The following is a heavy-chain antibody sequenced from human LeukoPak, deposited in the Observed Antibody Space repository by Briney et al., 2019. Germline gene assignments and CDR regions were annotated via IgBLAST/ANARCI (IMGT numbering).Heavy chain of an antibody. V-gene: IGHV1-18*01. D-gene: IGHD3-9*01. Sequence: ASVKVSCKASGGTFSSYAISWVRQAPGQGLEWMGWISAYNGNTNYAQKLQGRVTMTTDTSTSTAYMELRSLRSDDTAVYYCARGSVLRYFDWLLYGGGDAFDIWGQGTMVTVSS. CDR3: ARGSVLRYFDWLLYGGGDAFDI. CDR1: GGTFSSYA. CDR2: ISAYNGNT. J-gene: IGHJ3*02.